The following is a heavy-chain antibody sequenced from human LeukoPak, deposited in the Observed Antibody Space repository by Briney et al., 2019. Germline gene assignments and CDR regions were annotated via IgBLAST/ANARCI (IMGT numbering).Heavy chain of an antibody. CDR1: GGSISSGGYY. CDR2: IYYSGST. Sequence: PSETLSLTCTISGGSISSGGYYWSWIRQHPGKGLEWIGYIYYSGSTYYNPSLKSRVTISVDTSKNQFSLKLSSVTAADTAVCYCASLCSGGSCYSWSLDYWGQGTLVTVSS. CDR3: ASLCSGGSCYSWSLDY. V-gene: IGHV4-31*03. D-gene: IGHD2-15*01. J-gene: IGHJ4*02.